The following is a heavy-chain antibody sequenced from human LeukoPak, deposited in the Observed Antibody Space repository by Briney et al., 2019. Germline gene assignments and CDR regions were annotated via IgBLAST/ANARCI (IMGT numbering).Heavy chain of an antibody. Sequence: GGSLRLSCAASGFTFSSYWMSWVRQAPGKGLEWVADIKQDGSEKYYVDSVKGRFTISRDNAKNSLYLQMNSLRAEDTAVYYCASVYYGDYVVDYWGQGTLVTVSS. CDR1: GFTFSSYW. V-gene: IGHV3-7*01. CDR2: IKQDGSEK. CDR3: ASVYYGDYVVDY. J-gene: IGHJ4*02. D-gene: IGHD4-17*01.